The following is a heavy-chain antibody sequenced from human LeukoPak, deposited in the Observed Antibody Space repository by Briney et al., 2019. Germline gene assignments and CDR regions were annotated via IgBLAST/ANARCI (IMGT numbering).Heavy chain of an antibody. Sequence: SETLSLTCTVSGGSISSSSYYWGWIRQPPGKGLEWIGSIYYSGSTYYNPSLKSRVTMSVDTSKNQFSLKLSSVTAADTAVYYCARGVVTWDYYMDVWGKGTTVTISS. CDR3: ARGVVTWDYYMDV. J-gene: IGHJ6*03. CDR2: IYYSGST. CDR1: GGSISSSSYY. V-gene: IGHV4-39*07. D-gene: IGHD2-21*02.